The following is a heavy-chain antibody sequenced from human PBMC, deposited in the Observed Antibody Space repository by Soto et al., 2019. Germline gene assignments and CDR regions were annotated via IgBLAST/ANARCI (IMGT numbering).Heavy chain of an antibody. V-gene: IGHV4-39*01. Sequence: QLQLQESGPGLVKPSETLSLTCTVSGGSISSSSYYWGWIRQPPGKGLEWLGSIYYSGSTYYNPSPKTRVTMSVDTSKNQFSLKLSSVTAADTAVYYCARVVGQQLDSWNPFDYWGQGTLVTVSS. J-gene: IGHJ4*02. D-gene: IGHD6-13*01. CDR3: ARVVGQQLDSWNPFDY. CDR2: IYYSGST. CDR1: GGSISSSSYY.